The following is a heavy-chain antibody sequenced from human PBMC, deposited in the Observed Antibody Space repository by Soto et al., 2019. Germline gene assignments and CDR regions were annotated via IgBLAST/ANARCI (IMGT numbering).Heavy chain of an antibody. J-gene: IGHJ6*02. Sequence: LRLSCEASGFTFSTYGMHWVRQAPGKGLQWVAVIWYDGTNTYYGDSVKGRFTISGDNSKNTLYLQMNNLRAEDTAVYYCARVEAPLIHSDHYYYGMDVWGQGTTVTVSS. D-gene: IGHD5-18*01. CDR1: GFTFSTYG. V-gene: IGHV3-33*01. CDR2: IWYDGTNT. CDR3: ARVEAPLIHSDHYYYGMDV.